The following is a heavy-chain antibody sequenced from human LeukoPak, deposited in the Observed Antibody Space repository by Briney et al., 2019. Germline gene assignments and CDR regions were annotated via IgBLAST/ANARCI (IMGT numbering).Heavy chain of an antibody. CDR2: INPSGGST. D-gene: IGHD3-22*01. Sequence: GASVKVSFKASGYTFTSYYMHWVRQAPGQGLEWMGIINPSGGSTSYAQKFQGRVTMTRDTSTSTVYMELSSLRSEDTAVYYCARDHYDSSGYYFWFDPWGQGTLVTVSS. CDR1: GYTFTSYY. CDR3: ARDHYDSSGYYFWFDP. V-gene: IGHV1-46*01. J-gene: IGHJ5*02.